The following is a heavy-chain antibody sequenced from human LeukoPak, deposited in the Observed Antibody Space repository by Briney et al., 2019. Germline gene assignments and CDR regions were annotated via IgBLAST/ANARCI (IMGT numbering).Heavy chain of an antibody. V-gene: IGHV4-4*02. J-gene: IGHJ4*02. CDR3: ARDTVDSSGYYYFDY. Sequence: SETLSLTCAVSGDSISGGSISSGNWWSWVRQPPGKGLEWIGKISHSGSTNYNPSLKSRVTISVDKSKNQFSLKLSSVTAADTAVYYCARDTVDSSGYYYFDYWGQGTLVTVSS. D-gene: IGHD3-22*01. CDR1: GGSISSGNW. CDR2: ISHSGST.